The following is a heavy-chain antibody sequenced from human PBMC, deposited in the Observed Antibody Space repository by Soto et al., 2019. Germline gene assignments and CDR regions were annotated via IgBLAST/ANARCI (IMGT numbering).Heavy chain of an antibody. CDR1: GFTVSSNF. Sequence: PGGSLRLSCAASGFTVSSNFFSWVRQAPGKGLEWVSVIYSGGSTYHADSVKGRVTISRDNSKNTLYLQMNSLRAEDTSVYYCAIVRFGSGYFDLWGRGTLVTVSS. CDR3: AIVRFGSGYFDL. D-gene: IGHD3-10*01. V-gene: IGHV3-66*01. CDR2: IYSGGST. J-gene: IGHJ2*01.